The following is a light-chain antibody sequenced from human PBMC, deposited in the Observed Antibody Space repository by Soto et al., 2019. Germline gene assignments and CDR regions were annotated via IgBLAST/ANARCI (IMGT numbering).Light chain of an antibody. CDR3: QKYGGPPYT. J-gene: IGKJ2*01. Sequence: EIVLTQSPGTLSLSPGERAALSCRASQNVGASYIAWYQQKPGQAPRLLMYGASRRATGIADRFSGSGSGTDFTLTSTRLEPEDCAVYYCQKYGGPPYTFGQGTKLEI. CDR1: QNVGASY. V-gene: IGKV3-20*01. CDR2: GAS.